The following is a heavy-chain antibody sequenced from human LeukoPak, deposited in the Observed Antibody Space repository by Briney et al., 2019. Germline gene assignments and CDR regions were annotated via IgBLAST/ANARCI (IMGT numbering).Heavy chain of an antibody. V-gene: IGHV3-7*01. CDR1: GFTFSSYA. CDR2: IKEDGSEK. Sequence: GGSLRLSCAASGFTFSSYAMSCVRQAPGKGLEWVANIKEDGSEKYYVDSVKGRFTISRDNAKNSVSLQMNSLRAEDTAVYYCARIYLKMASASWGQGTLVTVSS. CDR3: ARIYLKMASAS. D-gene: IGHD2-8*01. J-gene: IGHJ5*02.